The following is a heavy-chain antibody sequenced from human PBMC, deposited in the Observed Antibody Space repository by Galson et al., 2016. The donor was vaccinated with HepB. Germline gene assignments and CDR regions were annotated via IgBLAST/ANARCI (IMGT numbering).Heavy chain of an antibody. V-gene: IGHV3-15*01. CDR3: TTDLSKYQVLKDH. Sequence: SLRLSCAASGFTFSDAWLSWVRQAPGKGLEWVGRIRSKTDGGTIDYAAPVKGRFTISRDDSKNTLFLQMNSLKTEDTAVYYCTTDLSKYQVLKDHWGQGTLVTVSS. CDR1: GFTFSDAW. J-gene: IGHJ4*02. D-gene: IGHD2-8*01. CDR2: IRSKTDGGTI.